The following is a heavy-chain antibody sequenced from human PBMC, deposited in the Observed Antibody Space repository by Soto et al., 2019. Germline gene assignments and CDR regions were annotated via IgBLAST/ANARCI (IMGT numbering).Heavy chain of an antibody. CDR3: ARDPGFGFGYSYAFAMDV. Sequence: GASVKVSCKASGCTFSNYGISWVRQGPGQGLEWMGWISGYNGNTHYEEKVQGRIKMTTDTSTSTTYLELRSLRSDDTAVYFCARDPGFGFGYSYAFAMDVWGQGTTVTVSS. V-gene: IGHV1-18*01. CDR2: ISGYNGNT. J-gene: IGHJ6*02. CDR1: GCTFSNYG. D-gene: IGHD5-18*01.